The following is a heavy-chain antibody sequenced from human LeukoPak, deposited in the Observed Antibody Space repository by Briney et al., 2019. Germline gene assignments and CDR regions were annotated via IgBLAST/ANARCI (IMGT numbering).Heavy chain of an antibody. J-gene: IGHJ4*02. CDR3: ARDSSPTVTTTDDY. Sequence: PGGSLRLSCAASGFTFSDYYMSWIRQAPGKGLEGVSYISSSGSTIYYADSVKGRFTISRDNAKNSLYLQMNSLRAEDTAVYYCARDSSPTVTTTDDYWGQGTLVTVSS. V-gene: IGHV3-11*04. CDR2: ISSSGSTI. CDR1: GFTFSDYY. D-gene: IGHD4-17*01.